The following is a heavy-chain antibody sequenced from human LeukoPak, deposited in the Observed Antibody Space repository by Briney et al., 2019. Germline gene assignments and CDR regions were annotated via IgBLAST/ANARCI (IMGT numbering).Heavy chain of an antibody. CDR2: IIPILGIA. Sequence: ASVKVSCKASGGTFSNYAINWVRQAPGQGLEWMGRIIPILGIANYAQKFQGRVTITADKSTSTAYMDLGSLRSEDTAVYYCAKATTVVSQFDYWGQGTLVTVSS. J-gene: IGHJ4*02. D-gene: IGHD4-23*01. V-gene: IGHV1-69*04. CDR3: AKATTVVSQFDY. CDR1: GGTFSNYA.